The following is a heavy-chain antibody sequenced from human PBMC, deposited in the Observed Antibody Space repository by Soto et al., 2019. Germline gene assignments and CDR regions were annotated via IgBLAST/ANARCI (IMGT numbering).Heavy chain of an antibody. CDR2: ISSSSSTI. J-gene: IGHJ5*02. CDR3: ARETYDFWSGSDINWFDP. CDR1: GFTFSSYS. Sequence: GGSLRLSCAASGFTFSSYSMNWVRQAPGKGLEWVSYISSSSSTIYYADSVKGRFTISRDNAKNSLYLQMNSLRDEDTAVYYCARETYDFWSGSDINWFDPWGQGTLVTVSS. V-gene: IGHV3-48*02. D-gene: IGHD3-3*01.